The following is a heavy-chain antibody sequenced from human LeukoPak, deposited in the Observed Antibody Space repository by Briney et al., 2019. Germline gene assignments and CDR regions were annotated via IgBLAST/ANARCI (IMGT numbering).Heavy chain of an antibody. V-gene: IGHV4-61*02. CDR1: GASIISGSYY. D-gene: IGHD6-19*01. J-gene: IGHJ4*02. CDR3: ARSTGNSGWRYFDY. CDR2: IYPSGST. Sequence: PSQTLSLTCTVSGASIISGSYYWSWIRQPAGKGLEWIGRIYPSGSTNYNPSLKSRVTISVDTSKNQFSLKLNSVTAADTAVYYCARSTGNSGWRYFDYSGQGTLVTVSS.